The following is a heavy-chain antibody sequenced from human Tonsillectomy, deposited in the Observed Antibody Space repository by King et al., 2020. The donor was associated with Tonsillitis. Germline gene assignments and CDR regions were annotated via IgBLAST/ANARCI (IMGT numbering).Heavy chain of an antibody. CDR2: IYTSGST. CDR3: ARDPDYYYDSSGYYSDDAFDI. D-gene: IGHD3-22*01. V-gene: IGHV4-61*02. Sequence: QLQESGPGLVKPSQTLSLTCTVSGGSISSGSYYWSWIRQPAGKGLEWIGRIYTSGSTNYNPSLKSRVTLSVDTSKNQFSLKLSSVTAADTAVYYCARDPDYYYDSSGYYSDDAFDIGGQGTRVTVSS. J-gene: IGHJ3*02. CDR1: GGSISSGSYY.